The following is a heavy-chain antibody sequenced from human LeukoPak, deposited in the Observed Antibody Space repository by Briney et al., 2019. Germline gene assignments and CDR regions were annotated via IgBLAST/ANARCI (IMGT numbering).Heavy chain of an antibody. CDR1: GGSFSGYY. Sequence: SETLSLTCAVYGGSFSGYYWSWIRQPPGKGLEWIGEINHSGSTNYNPSLKSRVTISVDTSKNQFSLKLSSMTAAETAVYYCARVGLGDIVVVPAGGFDYWGQGTLVTVSS. CDR3: ARVGLGDIVVVPAGGFDY. J-gene: IGHJ4*02. V-gene: IGHV4-34*01. CDR2: INHSGST. D-gene: IGHD2-2*01.